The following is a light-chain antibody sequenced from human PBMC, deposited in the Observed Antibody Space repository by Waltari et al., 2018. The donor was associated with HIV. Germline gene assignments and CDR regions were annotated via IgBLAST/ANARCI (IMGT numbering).Light chain of an antibody. CDR2: AAS. CDR1: QHVNNK. V-gene: IGKV3D-15*01. CDR3: QQYDTWPLT. J-gene: IGKJ4*01. Sequence: DTVMTQSPATLSVSPGERDTLSCRTSQHVNNKLAWYQHKPGQAPRLLIYAASTRATGIPARFSGSGSGTEFTLTISSLQSEDFAVYYCQQYDTWPLTFGGGTKVEI.